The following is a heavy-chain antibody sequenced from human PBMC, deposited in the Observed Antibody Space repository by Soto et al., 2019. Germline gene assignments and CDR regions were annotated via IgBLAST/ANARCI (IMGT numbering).Heavy chain of an antibody. CDR2: ISAYNGNR. Sequence: QVQLVQSGAEVKKPGASVKVSCKASGYTFSSYGISWVRQAPGQGLEWMGWISAYNGNRKYAQNFQGRVTMTTDTSTSTAHMELRSLSSYRTAVYHCPRNSPTVDYWGQGTLATVSS. CDR1: GYTFSSYG. CDR3: PRNSPTVDY. V-gene: IGHV1-18*01. J-gene: IGHJ4*02.